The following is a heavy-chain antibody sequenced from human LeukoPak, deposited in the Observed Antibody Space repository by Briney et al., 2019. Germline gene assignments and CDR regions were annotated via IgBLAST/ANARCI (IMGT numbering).Heavy chain of an antibody. CDR1: GFTFSSYA. D-gene: IGHD1-14*01. CDR2: ISGSGSAK. J-gene: IGHJ4*02. Sequence: GGSLRLSCAASGFTFSSYAMSWVRQAPGKGPEWVSAISGSGSAKYYADSVKGRFTISRDNSKSTLYLQMDSLRAEDTGVYYCARSNQADDYWGQGTLVTVSS. CDR3: ARSNQADDY. V-gene: IGHV3-23*01.